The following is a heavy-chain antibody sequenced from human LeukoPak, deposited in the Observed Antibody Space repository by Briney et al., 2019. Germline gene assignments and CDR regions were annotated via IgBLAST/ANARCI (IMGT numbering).Heavy chain of an antibody. V-gene: IGHV3-7*01. CDR1: GFTFSDYW. CDR3: ARKVGDY. CDR2: INQDASVS. D-gene: IGHD3-16*01. Sequence: GGSLRLSCAAPGFTFSDYWMSWVRQAPGQGLEWVANINQDASVSHYIDSVKGRFTISRDNAKNSLFPQMNRLRAEDTALYYCARKVGDYWGQGTLVTVSS. J-gene: IGHJ4*02.